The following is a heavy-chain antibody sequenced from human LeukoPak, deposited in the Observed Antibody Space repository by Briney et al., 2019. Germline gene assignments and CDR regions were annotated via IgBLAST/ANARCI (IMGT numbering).Heavy chain of an antibody. CDR2: ISTGSSTI. J-gene: IGHJ4*02. V-gene: IGHV3-48*04. D-gene: IGHD6-19*01. Sequence: GGSLRLSCAASGFSFRTYSVNWVRQAPGKGLEWVSYISTGSSTIDYADSVKGRFTISRDNAKNSVYLQMNSLRAEDTAVYYCARDTIAVTAQYFFDSWGQGTLVTVSS. CDR1: GFSFRTYS. CDR3: ARDTIAVTAQYFFDS.